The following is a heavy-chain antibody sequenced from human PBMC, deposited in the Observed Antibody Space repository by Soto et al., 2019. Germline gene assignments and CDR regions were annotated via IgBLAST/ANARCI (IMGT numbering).Heavy chain of an antibody. D-gene: IGHD4-17*01. Sequence: SETLSLTCTVSGGSISSGGYYWSWIRQHPGKGLEWIGYIYYSGSTYYNPSLKSRVTISVDTSKNQFSLKLSSVTAADTAVYYCARVDHDYGAYSDYWGQGTLVTVSS. CDR3: ARVDHDYGAYSDY. J-gene: IGHJ4*02. CDR1: GGSISSGGYY. CDR2: IYYSGST. V-gene: IGHV4-31*03.